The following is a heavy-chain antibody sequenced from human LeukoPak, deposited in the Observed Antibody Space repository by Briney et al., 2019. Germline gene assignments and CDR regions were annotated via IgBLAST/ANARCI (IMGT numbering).Heavy chain of an antibody. CDR1: GGSISQYY. V-gene: IGHV4-59*01. CDR3: GRVKDFAYSFFDL. CDR2: VYRSGNA. J-gene: IGHJ2*01. Sequence: SETLSLTCTLSGGSISQYYWSWIRQPPGKGPEWLGYVYRSGNANYNPSLKSRVTISVDTSKNHFSLNLTSVTAADTAVYYCGRVKDFAYSFFDLWGRGTLVTVSS.